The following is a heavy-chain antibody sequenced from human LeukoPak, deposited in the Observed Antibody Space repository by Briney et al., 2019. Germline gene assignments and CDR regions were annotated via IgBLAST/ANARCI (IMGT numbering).Heavy chain of an antibody. CDR1: GYTFTGYY. CDR3: ASHLGYSYGDFDY. J-gene: IGHJ4*02. D-gene: IGHD5-18*01. Sequence: HGASVTVSCTASGYTFTGYYMHWVRQAPGQGLEWMGWINPNSGGTNYAQKFQGRVTMTRDTSISTAYMELSRLRSDDTAVYYCASHLGYSYGDFDYWGQGTLVTVSS. V-gene: IGHV1-2*02. CDR2: INPNSGGT.